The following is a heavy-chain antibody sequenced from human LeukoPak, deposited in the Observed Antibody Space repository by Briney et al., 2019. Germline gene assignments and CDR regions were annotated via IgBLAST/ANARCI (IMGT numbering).Heavy chain of an antibody. J-gene: IGHJ4*02. CDR2: INHSGST. V-gene: IGHV4-34*01. CDR1: SGSFSGYY. CDR3: ARGPVGATLFDY. D-gene: IGHD1-26*01. Sequence: PSETLSLTCAVYSGSFSGYYWSWIRQPPGEGLEWIGEINHSGSTNYNPSLKSRVTISVDTSKNQFSLKLSSVTAADTAVYYCARGPVGATLFDYWGQGTLVTVSS.